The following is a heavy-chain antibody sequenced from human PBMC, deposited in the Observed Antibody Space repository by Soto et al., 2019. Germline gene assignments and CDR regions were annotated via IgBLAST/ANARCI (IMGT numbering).Heavy chain of an antibody. CDR3: AREPKVAARPSSAFDI. J-gene: IGHJ3*02. V-gene: IGHV1-69*13. D-gene: IGHD6-6*01. CDR2: IIPIFGTA. CDR1: GGTFSSYA. Sequence: GASVKVSCKASGGTFSSYAISWVRQAPGQGLEWMGGIIPIFGTANYAQKFQGRVTITADESTSTAYMELSSLRSEDTAVYYCAREPKVAARPSSAFDIWGQGTMVTVSS.